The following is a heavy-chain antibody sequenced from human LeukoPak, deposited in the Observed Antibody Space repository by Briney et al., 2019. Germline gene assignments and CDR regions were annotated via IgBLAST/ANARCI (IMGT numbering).Heavy chain of an antibody. CDR1: GFTFSNAW. J-gene: IGHJ4*02. D-gene: IGHD6-13*01. Sequence: PGGSLRLSCAASGFTFSNAWMSWVRQAPGKGLEWVGRIKSKTDGGTTDYAAPVKGRFTISRDDSKNTLYLQMNSLKTEDTAVYYCTAGTWKRIAAAGTDYWGQGTLVTVSS. V-gene: IGHV3-15*01. CDR3: TAGTWKRIAAAGTDY. CDR2: IKSKTDGGTT.